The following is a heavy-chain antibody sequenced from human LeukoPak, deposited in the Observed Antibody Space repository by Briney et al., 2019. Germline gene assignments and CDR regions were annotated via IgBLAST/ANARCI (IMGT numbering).Heavy chain of an antibody. CDR3: ARDQTPNYYDSSVSEFSAFDI. CDR1: GFTFSSYA. J-gene: IGHJ3*02. CDR2: ISGSGGST. Sequence: GGSLRLSCAASGFTFSSYAMSWVRQAPGKGLEWVSAISGSGGSTYYADSVKGRFTISRDNSKNTLYLQMNSLRAEDTAVYYCARDQTPNYYDSSVSEFSAFDIWGQGTMVTVSS. D-gene: IGHD3-22*01. V-gene: IGHV3-23*01.